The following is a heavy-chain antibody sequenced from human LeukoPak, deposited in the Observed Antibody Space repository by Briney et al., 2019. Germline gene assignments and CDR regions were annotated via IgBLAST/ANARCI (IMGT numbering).Heavy chain of an antibody. CDR2: IIPTFDVA. CDR3: AREGVYSPDPSSYHRHAFDV. CDR1: GDNFSSHV. D-gene: IGHD3-16*02. Sequence: ASVKVSCKASGDNFSSHVITWVGQAPGQGLEWMGRIIPTFDVANFAQIFKGRVTITADKSTNTAHLELSSLRSEDTAVYYCAREGVYSPDPSSYHRHAFDVWGKGTVVIVSS. V-gene: IGHV1-69*04. J-gene: IGHJ3*01.